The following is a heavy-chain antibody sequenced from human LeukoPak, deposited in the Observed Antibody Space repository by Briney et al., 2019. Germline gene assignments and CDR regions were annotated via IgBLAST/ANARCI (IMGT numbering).Heavy chain of an antibody. D-gene: IGHD6-6*01. CDR2: IKSKTDGGTT. J-gene: IGHJ4*02. CDR3: TTGTEYSSSSGDY. CDR1: GFTFSNAW. V-gene: IGHV3-15*01. Sequence: GGSLRLSCAASGFTFSNAWMSWVRQAPGKGLEWVGRIKSKTDGGTTDYAAPVKGRFTISRDDPKNTLYLQMNSLKTEDTAVYYCTTGTEYSSSSGDYWGQGTLVTVSS.